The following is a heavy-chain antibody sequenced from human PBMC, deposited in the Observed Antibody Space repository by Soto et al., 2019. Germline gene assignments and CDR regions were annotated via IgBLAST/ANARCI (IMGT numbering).Heavy chain of an antibody. V-gene: IGHV4-39*01. D-gene: IGHD4-17*01. Sequence: QLQLQESGPGLVKPSETLSLTCTVSGGSISSSSYYWGWIRQPPGKGLEWIGSIYYSGSTYYNPSLKSRVTISVDTSKNQFSLKLSSVTAADTAVYYCARRPTNSDYGDWFDPWGQGTLVTVSS. CDR3: ARRPTNSDYGDWFDP. CDR2: IYYSGST. J-gene: IGHJ5*02. CDR1: GGSISSSSYY.